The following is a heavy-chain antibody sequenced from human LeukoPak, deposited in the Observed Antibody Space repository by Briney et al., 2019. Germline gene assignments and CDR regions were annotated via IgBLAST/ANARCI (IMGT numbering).Heavy chain of an antibody. J-gene: IGHJ5*02. D-gene: IGHD3-16*02. CDR1: GGSISSGGYS. V-gene: IGHV4-30-4*07. Sequence: SETLSLTCAVSGGSISSGGYSWRWIRQPPGKGLEWIGYIYYSGSTYYNPSLKSRVTISVDTSKNQFSLKLSSVTAADTAVYYCARSYRILNRHFDPGGQGTLVTVSS. CDR3: ARSYRILNRHFDP. CDR2: IYYSGST.